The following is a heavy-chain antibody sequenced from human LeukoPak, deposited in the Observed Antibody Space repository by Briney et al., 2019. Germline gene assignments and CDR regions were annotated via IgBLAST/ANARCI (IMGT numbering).Heavy chain of an antibody. V-gene: IGHV3-33*01. Sequence: GRSLRLSCAASGFTFSSYGMHWVRQAPGKGLEWVAVIWYDGSNKYYADSVKGRFTISRDNSKNTLYLQMNRLRAEDTAVYYCARGGKDSSGWYGVDYWGQGTLVTVSS. D-gene: IGHD6-19*01. J-gene: IGHJ4*02. CDR3: ARGGKDSSGWYGVDY. CDR2: IWYDGSNK. CDR1: GFTFSSYG.